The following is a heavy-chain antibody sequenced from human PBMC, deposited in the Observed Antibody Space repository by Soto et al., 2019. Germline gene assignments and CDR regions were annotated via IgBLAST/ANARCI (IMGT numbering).Heavy chain of an antibody. CDR3: VTVRPRLTQNMDGIF. CDR1: GYTFTPHG. Sequence: QVQLVQSGAEVKKPGASVKVSCQTSGYTFTPHGISWVRHALGQGLEWVGWISAFTDFTDYAQKFQARVTLTTDKPTSTAYRELRSLAAADTAVYYCVTVRPRLTQNMDGIFWGQGTLVTVSS. D-gene: IGHD6-19*01. CDR2: ISAFTDFT. J-gene: IGHJ1*01. V-gene: IGHV1-18*01.